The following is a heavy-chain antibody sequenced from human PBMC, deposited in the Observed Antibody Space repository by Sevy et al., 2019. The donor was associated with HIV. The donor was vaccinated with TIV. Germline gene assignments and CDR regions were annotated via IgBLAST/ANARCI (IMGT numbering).Heavy chain of an antibody. CDR1: GFTFGIYT. CDR3: ASGSLDSTGYPFDY. V-gene: IGHV3-21*01. CDR2: ISSSSTYI. Sequence: LSLTCAASGFTFGIYTMNWVRQAPGKGLEWVSSISSSSTYIYYADSVRGRFTISRDNAKNSLYLQMHSLRAEDTAVYYCASGSLDSTGYPFDYWGQGTLVTVSS. D-gene: IGHD3-22*01. J-gene: IGHJ4*02.